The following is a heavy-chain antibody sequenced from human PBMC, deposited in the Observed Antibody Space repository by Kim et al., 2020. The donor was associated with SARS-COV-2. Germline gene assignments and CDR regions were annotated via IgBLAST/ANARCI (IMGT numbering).Heavy chain of an antibody. Sequence: ASVTVSCKPSGYTFTAFYIHWVRQAPGQGLEWMGWIDPDSGDTAYDEKFQGRVTMTRDTSISTAYMELTSLRSDDSALYYCATPFMVRGDDDYWGQGTLVTVSS. J-gene: IGHJ4*02. CDR3: ATPFMVRGDDDY. CDR2: IDPDSGDT. D-gene: IGHD3-10*01. CDR1: GYTFTAFY. V-gene: IGHV1-2*02.